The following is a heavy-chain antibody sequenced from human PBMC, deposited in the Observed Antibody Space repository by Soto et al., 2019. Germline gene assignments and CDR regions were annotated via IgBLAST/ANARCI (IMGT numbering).Heavy chain of an antibody. J-gene: IGHJ5*02. Sequence: SETLSLTCSVSGGSISGDYYWSWIRQSAGKGLEWIGRIHGSGSATYNPSLRSRVTMSVDTSKNQFSLKVNSVTGADTAVYYCARSSHKESWFDPWGQGTLVTVSS. V-gene: IGHV4-4*07. CDR1: GGSISGDYY. CDR2: IHGSGSA. D-gene: IGHD6-13*01. CDR3: ARSSHKESWFDP.